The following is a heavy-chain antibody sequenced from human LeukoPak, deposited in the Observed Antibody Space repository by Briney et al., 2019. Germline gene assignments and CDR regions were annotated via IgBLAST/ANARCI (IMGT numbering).Heavy chain of an antibody. Sequence: PSETLSLTCTVSGGSISSYYWSWIRQPPGKGLEWIGYIYYSGGTNYNPSLKSRVTISVDTSKNQFSLKLSSVTAADTAVYYCARGVRDYSNYGWFDPWGQGTLVTVSS. CDR3: ARGVRDYSNYGWFDP. CDR2: IYYSGGT. J-gene: IGHJ5*02. D-gene: IGHD4-11*01. V-gene: IGHV4-59*01. CDR1: GGSISSYY.